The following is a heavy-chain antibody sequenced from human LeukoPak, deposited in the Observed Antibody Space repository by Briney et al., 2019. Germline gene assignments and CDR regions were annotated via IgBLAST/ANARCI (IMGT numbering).Heavy chain of an antibody. CDR3: GGEYGGSSWFDP. V-gene: IGHV4-59*01. Sequence: PSETLSLTCTVSGGSISSYYWSWIRQPPGKGLEWIGYIYYSGSTNYNPSLKSRVTISVDTSKNQFSRKLSSVTAADTAVYYCGGEYGGSSWFDPWGQGTLVTVSS. CDR1: GGSISSYY. J-gene: IGHJ5*02. D-gene: IGHD6-13*01. CDR2: IYYSGST.